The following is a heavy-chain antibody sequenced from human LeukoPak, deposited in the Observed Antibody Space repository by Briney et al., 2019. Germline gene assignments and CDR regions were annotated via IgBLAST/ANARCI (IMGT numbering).Heavy chain of an antibody. J-gene: IGHJ4*02. V-gene: IGHV3-72*01. CDR2: VRDKTHSYTT. D-gene: IGHD3-22*01. Sequence: GGSLRLSCAASGFTFSDHYMDWVRQAPGKGLEWVGRVRDKTHSYTTEYAASVKDRFTVSRDDSKRSLYLQMNSLRTEDTALYFCARVYHDSSGYYYIDYWGQGTLVTVSS. CDR1: GFTFSDHY. CDR3: ARVYHDSSGYYYIDY.